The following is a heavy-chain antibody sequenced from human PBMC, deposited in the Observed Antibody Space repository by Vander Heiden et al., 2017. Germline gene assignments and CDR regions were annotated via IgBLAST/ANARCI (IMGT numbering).Heavy chain of an antibody. Sequence: QEQLQESGPGLVKPSETLSLTCSVSGDSISGYYWTWIRQPPGKGLEWIGSIYYRGNTNYNPSLKSRVTISLDTSTNQLSLKLTSVTAADTAVYYCARHSHLDFVWGSPGSYFDQWGQGTLFTVSS. CDR2: IYYRGNT. CDR1: GDSISGYY. J-gene: IGHJ4*02. D-gene: IGHD3-16*01. CDR3: ARHSHLDFVWGSPGSYFDQ. V-gene: IGHV4-59*08.